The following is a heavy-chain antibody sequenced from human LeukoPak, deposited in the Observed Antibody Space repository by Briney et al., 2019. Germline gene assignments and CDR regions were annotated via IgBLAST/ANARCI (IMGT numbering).Heavy chain of an antibody. D-gene: IGHD5-18*01. CDR1: GFTFSSYW. J-gene: IGHJ3*02. Sequence: GGSLRLSCAASGFTFSSYWMSWVRQAPGKGLEWVANIKHDGSEKYYVDSVKGRFTISRDNAKNSLYLQMNSMRAEDTAVYYCARFSSYGFDAFDIWGQGTMVTVSS. CDR2: IKHDGSEK. V-gene: IGHV3-7*01. CDR3: ARFSSYGFDAFDI.